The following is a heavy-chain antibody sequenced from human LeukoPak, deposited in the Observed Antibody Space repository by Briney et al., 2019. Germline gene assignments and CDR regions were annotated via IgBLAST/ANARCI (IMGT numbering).Heavy chain of an antibody. D-gene: IGHD6-19*01. Sequence: SETLSLTCTVSGGSISSGGYYWSWIRQHPGKGLEWIGYINYRGSTYYNPPLKSRVTISVDTSKNQFSLKLSSVTAADTAVYYCASPGYSSGWYVFDYWGQGTLVTVSS. CDR3: ASPGYSSGWYVFDY. CDR1: GGSISSGGYY. V-gene: IGHV4-31*03. CDR2: INYRGST. J-gene: IGHJ4*02.